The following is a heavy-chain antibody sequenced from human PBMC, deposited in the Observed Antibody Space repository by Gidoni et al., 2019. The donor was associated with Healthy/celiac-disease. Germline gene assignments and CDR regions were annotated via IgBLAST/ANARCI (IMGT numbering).Heavy chain of an antibody. CDR2: ISGSGVST. CDR1: GFTFSSYA. Sequence: EVQLLESGGGLVQPGGSLRLSWAASGFTFSSYARSWVRQAPGKGLELVSAISGSGVSTYSADSVKGRFTISSDNSKNTLYLQMNSLRAEDTAVYYCAKTAGYSSGWYGGGDYWGQGTLVTVSS. V-gene: IGHV3-23*01. J-gene: IGHJ4*02. D-gene: IGHD6-19*01. CDR3: AKTAGYSSGWYGGGDY.